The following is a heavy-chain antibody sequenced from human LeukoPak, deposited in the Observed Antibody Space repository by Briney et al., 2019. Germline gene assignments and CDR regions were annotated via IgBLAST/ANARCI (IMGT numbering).Heavy chain of an antibody. Sequence: SETLSLTCTVSGGSISSYYWSWIRQPPGKGLEWIGYIYYSGSTNYNPSLKSRFTISVDTSKNQFSLKLSSVTAADTAVYYCARGRRIWGDYYDSSGYYLFDYWGQGTLVTVSS. CDR3: ARGRRIWGDYYDSSGYYLFDY. V-gene: IGHV4-59*01. CDR1: GGSISSYY. CDR2: IYYSGST. J-gene: IGHJ4*02. D-gene: IGHD3-22*01.